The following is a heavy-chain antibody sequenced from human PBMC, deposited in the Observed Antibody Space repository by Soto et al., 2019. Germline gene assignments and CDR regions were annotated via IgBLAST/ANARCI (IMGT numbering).Heavy chain of an antibody. D-gene: IGHD3-16*01. Sequence: SETLSLTCTVSGGSISSSTYYWGWMRQPPGKGLEWIASFFIGGNTYYNPSLKSRVTISVDTSKNQFSLKLSSVTAADTAVYYCARGSLRGGNWYFDLWGRGTLVTVSS. CDR1: GGSISSSTYY. CDR3: ARGSLRGGNWYFDL. V-gene: IGHV4-39*01. CDR2: FFIGGNT. J-gene: IGHJ2*01.